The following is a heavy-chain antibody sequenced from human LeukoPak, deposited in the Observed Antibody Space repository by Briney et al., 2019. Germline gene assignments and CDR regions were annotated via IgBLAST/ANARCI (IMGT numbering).Heavy chain of an antibody. CDR1: GGTFSSYA. CDR3: ARDGVVGATRPFDI. J-gene: IGHJ3*02. CDR2: IIPILGIA. D-gene: IGHD1-26*01. V-gene: IGHV1-69*04. Sequence: SVKVPCKASGGTFSSYAISWVRQAPGQGLEWMGRIIPILGIANYAQKFQGRVTITADKSTSTAYMELSSLRSEDTAVYYCARDGVVGATRPFDIWGQGTMVTVSS.